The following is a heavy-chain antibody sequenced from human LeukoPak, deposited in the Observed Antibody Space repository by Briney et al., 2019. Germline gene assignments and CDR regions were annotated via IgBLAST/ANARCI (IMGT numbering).Heavy chain of an antibody. CDR1: GYSFTNYW. Sequence: GESLQISCKASGYSFTNYWIGCVRQMPGKGLEWMGIIYPGDSDTRYSPSFQGQVTISADKSISTAYLQWSSLKASDTAMYYCARRRVRGVYTSSFDYWGQGTLVTVSS. J-gene: IGHJ4*02. CDR2: IYPGDSDT. D-gene: IGHD3-10*01. V-gene: IGHV5-51*01. CDR3: ARRRVRGVYTSSFDY.